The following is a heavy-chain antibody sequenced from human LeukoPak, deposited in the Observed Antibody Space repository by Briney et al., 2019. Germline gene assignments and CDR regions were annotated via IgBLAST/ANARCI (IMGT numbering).Heavy chain of an antibody. CDR2: IYHSGST. CDR3: ARVKGYSNYVFDY. J-gene: IGHJ4*02. Sequence: RPSETLSLTCAVSGGSISSGGYSWSWIRQPPGKGLEWIGYIYHSGSTYYNPSLKSRVTISVDRSKNQFSLKLSSVTAADTAVYYCARVKGYSNYVFDYWGQGTLVTVSS. V-gene: IGHV4-30-2*01. CDR1: GGSISSGGYS. D-gene: IGHD4-11*01.